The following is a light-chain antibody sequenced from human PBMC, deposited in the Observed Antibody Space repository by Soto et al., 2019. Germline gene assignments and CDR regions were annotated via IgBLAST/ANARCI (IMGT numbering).Light chain of an antibody. CDR1: SSDVGGYNL. Sequence: QSVLTQPASVSGSPRQSITISCTGTSSDVGGYNLVSWYQQHPGKAPKLMIYEDSKRPSGLSNRFSGSKSGNTASLTISGLQAEDEADYYCCSYAGSSTFVFGTGTKVTVL. CDR3: CSYAGSSTFV. V-gene: IGLV2-23*01. J-gene: IGLJ1*01. CDR2: EDS.